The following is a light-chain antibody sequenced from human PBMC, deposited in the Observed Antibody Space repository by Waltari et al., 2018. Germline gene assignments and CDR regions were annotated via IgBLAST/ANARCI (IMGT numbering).Light chain of an antibody. CDR3: QQYYSTPPT. J-gene: IGKJ2*01. CDR1: QTVFYSSTNKNY. Sequence: DIVMTQSPDSLAVSLGGGATVNCKSRQTVFYSSTNKNYLAWYQQKPGQPPKLLLYWASTRESGVPDRFSGSGSETDFTLTISSLQAEDVAVYYCQQYYSTPPTFGQGTKLEI. V-gene: IGKV4-1*01. CDR2: WAS.